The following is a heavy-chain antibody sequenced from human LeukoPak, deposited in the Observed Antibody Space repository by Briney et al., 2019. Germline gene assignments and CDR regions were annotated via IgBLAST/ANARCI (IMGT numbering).Heavy chain of an antibody. Sequence: PSETLSLTCTVSGYSISSGYYWGWIRQPPGKGLEWIGSIYHSGSTYYNPSLKSRVTISVDTSKNQFSLKLSSVTAADPAVYYCARVSSGYSSSWTPYYFDYWGQGTLVTVSS. J-gene: IGHJ4*02. D-gene: IGHD6-13*01. V-gene: IGHV4-38-2*02. CDR1: GYSISSGYY. CDR2: IYHSGST. CDR3: ARVSSGYSSSWTPYYFDY.